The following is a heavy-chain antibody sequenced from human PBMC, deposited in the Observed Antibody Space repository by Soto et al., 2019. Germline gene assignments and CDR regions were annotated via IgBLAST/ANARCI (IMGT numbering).Heavy chain of an antibody. Sequence: QVQLVQSGAEVKKPGASVKVSCKASGYTFTSYYMHWVRQAPGQGIEWMGIINPSGGSTSYAQKFQGRVTMTRDTFTGTVYMELSSLRSEDTAVDYCARREYQAAFDYWGQGTLVTVSS. V-gene: IGHV1-46*01. J-gene: IGHJ4*02. CDR3: ARREYQAAFDY. D-gene: IGHD2-2*01. CDR2: INPSGGST. CDR1: GYTFTSYY.